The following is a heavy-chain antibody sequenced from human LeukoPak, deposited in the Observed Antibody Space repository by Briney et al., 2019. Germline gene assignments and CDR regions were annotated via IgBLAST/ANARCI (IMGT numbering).Heavy chain of an antibody. CDR3: ARDRTTMIELDY. D-gene: IGHD3-22*01. Sequence: ASVKVSCKASGYTFTGYYMHWVRQAPGQGLEWMGWINPNSGGTNYAQKFQGRVTMTRDTSISTAYMGLSRLRSDDTAVYYCARDRTTMIELDYWGQGTLVTVSS. CDR2: INPNSGGT. J-gene: IGHJ4*02. CDR1: GYTFTGYY. V-gene: IGHV1-2*02.